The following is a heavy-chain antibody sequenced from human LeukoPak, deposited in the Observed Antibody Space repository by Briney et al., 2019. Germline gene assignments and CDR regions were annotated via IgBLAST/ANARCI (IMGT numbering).Heavy chain of an antibody. CDR1: GSSISSSSYY. V-gene: IGHV4-39*07. CDR3: ARDLGDGPYYYGMDV. J-gene: IGHJ6*02. Sequence: SETLSLTCTVSGSSISSSSYYWGWIRQPPGKGLEWIGSIYYSGSTYYNPSLKSRVTISVDTSKNQFSLKLSSVTAADTAVYYCARDLGDGPYYYGMDVWGQGTTVTVSS. D-gene: IGHD5-24*01. CDR2: IYYSGST.